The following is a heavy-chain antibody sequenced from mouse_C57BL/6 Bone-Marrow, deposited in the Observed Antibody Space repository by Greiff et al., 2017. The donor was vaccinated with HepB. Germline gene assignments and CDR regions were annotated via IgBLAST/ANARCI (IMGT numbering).Heavy chain of an antibody. Sequence: VQLQQPGAELVRPGSSVKLSCKASGYTFTSYWMDWVKQRPGQGLEWIGNIYPSDSETHYNQKFKDKATLTVDKSSSTAYMQLSSLTSEDSAVYYCARYFITFDYWGQGTTLTVSS. CDR1: GYTFTSYW. J-gene: IGHJ2*01. D-gene: IGHD1-1*01. CDR3: ARYFITFDY. V-gene: IGHV1-61*01. CDR2: IYPSDSET.